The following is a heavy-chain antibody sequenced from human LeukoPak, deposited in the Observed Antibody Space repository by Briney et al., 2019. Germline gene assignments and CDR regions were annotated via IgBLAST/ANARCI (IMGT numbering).Heavy chain of an antibody. CDR1: GFTFSSYW. V-gene: IGHV3-7*01. CDR2: IKQDGSEK. D-gene: IGHD3-3*01. J-gene: IGHJ4*02. Sequence: GGSLRLSCAASGFTFSSYWMSWVRQAPGKGLEWVANIKQDGSEKYYVDSVKGRFTISRDNAKNSLYLQMNSLRAEDTAVYYCARVKAFWSGYSGYFDYWGQGTLVTVSS. CDR3: ARVKAFWSGYSGYFDY.